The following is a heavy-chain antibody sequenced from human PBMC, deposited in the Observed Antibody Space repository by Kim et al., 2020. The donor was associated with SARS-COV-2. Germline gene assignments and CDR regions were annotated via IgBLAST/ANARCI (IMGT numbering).Heavy chain of an antibody. CDR1: GFTFSSYS. J-gene: IGHJ6*02. CDR2: ISSSSSTI. Sequence: GGSLRLSCAASGFTFSSYSMNWVRQAPGKGLEWVSYISSSSSTIYYADSVKGRFTISRDNAKNSLYLQMNSLRDEDTAVYYCAREPFYDILTGYYISPYYYYGMDVWGQGTTVTVSS. V-gene: IGHV3-48*02. CDR3: AREPFYDILTGYYISPYYYYGMDV. D-gene: IGHD3-9*01.